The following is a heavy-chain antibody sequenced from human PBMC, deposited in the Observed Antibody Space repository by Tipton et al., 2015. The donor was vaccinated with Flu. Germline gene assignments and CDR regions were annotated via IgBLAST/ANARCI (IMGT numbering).Heavy chain of an antibody. Sequence: TLSLTCTVSGDSMGNYYWSWMRQPPGKGLEYIGYIHHSGTTNYDPSLKGRVTISADTSKRQFSLTLTSVTAADTAVYYCATKFANWGVWEPLDYWGQGTLVTVSS. CDR2: IHHSGTT. CDR3: ATKFANWGVWEPLDY. CDR1: GDSMGNYY. J-gene: IGHJ4*02. V-gene: IGHV4-59*01. D-gene: IGHD7-27*01.